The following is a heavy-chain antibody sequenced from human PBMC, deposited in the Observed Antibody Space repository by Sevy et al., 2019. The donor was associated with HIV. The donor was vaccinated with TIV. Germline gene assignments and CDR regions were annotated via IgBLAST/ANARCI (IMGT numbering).Heavy chain of an antibody. Sequence: SGPTLVNPTQTLTLTCTFSGFSLSTSGVGVGWIRQPPGKALEWLALIYWDEENRYSQSLKSRLTITKDTSKNQVVLTMTTMDPVDTATYYCAHRNRHQYYYDSSGSPIDAFDIWGQGTMVTVSS. CDR3: AHRNRHQYYYDSSGSPIDAFDI. CDR2: IYWDEEN. D-gene: IGHD3-22*01. CDR1: GFSLSTSGVG. J-gene: IGHJ3*02. V-gene: IGHV2-5*02.